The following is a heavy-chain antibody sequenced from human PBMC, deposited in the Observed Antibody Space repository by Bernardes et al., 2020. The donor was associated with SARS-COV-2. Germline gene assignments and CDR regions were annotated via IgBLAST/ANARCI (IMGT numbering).Heavy chain of an antibody. CDR1: GGSFSGYY. CDR3: AREGGLYPDY. Sequence: ETLSLTCAVYGGSFSGYYWSWIRQPPGTGLEWIGESNHSGSTNYNPSLKSRVTISVDTSKNQFSLKLTSVTVADTAVYYCAREGGLYPDYWGQGTLVTVSS. D-gene: IGHD2-15*01. V-gene: IGHV4-34*01. CDR2: SNHSGST. J-gene: IGHJ4*02.